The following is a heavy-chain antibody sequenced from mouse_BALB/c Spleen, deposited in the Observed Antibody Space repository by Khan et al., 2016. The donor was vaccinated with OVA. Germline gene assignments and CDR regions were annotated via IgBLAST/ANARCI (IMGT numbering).Heavy chain of an antibody. CDR3: VRAGAYYRNDGWFAY. D-gene: IGHD2-14*01. CDR1: GYTFTSYT. V-gene: IGHV1-4*01. CDR2: INPSNGYT. J-gene: IGHJ3*01. Sequence: VQLQQSGAELARPGASVKMSCKASGYTFTSYTIHWIKLRPGQGLEWIGYINPSNGYTNYNQKFKDKATLTEDQSSTQASMKLSRLTSDDSAVYNCVRAGAYYRNDGWFAYWGLGTLVTVSA.